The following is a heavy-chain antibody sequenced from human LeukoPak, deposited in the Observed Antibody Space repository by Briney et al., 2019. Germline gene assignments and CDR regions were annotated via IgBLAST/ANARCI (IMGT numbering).Heavy chain of an antibody. Sequence: GGSLRLSCAASGFTLSNSWMFWVRQPPEKGLKYVSEINNDGSRTSYADSVEGRFTISRDGAENTLFLQMNSLRAEDTAVYFCARGGVSGGFDYWGQGTLVTVSS. CDR1: GFTLSNSW. D-gene: IGHD3-10*01. V-gene: IGHV3-74*01. CDR3: ARGGVSGGFDY. CDR2: INNDGSRT. J-gene: IGHJ4*02.